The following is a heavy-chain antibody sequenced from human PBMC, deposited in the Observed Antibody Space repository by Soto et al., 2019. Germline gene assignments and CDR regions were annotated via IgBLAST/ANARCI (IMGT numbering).Heavy chain of an antibody. CDR3: AREAGDDYGDFDDY. V-gene: IGHV4-4*07. CDR1: GGSIRSYY. J-gene: IGHJ4*02. Sequence: SLTCSVSGGSIRSYYWSWFRQPAGKGLEWLGRIYSTGGTNYNPSLKNRVIMSVDRSKNQFSLKLNSVTAADTAVYYCAREAGDDYGDFDDYWGQRTLVTVS. D-gene: IGHD4-17*01. CDR2: IYSTGGT.